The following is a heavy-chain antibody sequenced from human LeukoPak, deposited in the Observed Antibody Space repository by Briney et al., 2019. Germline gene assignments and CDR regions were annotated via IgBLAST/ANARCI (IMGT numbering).Heavy chain of an antibody. CDR3: ARDRGGSYFDY. J-gene: IGHJ4*02. CDR2: ISYDGSNK. V-gene: IGHV3-30-3*01. CDR1: GFTSISYA. D-gene: IGHD1-26*01. Sequence: GGSLRLSCAPSGFTSISYAMHWVRQAPGHGLGWVAVISYDGSNKYYTDSVKGRFTISRDNSKNTLYLQMNSLRAEDTAVYYCARDRGGSYFDYWGQGTLVTVSS.